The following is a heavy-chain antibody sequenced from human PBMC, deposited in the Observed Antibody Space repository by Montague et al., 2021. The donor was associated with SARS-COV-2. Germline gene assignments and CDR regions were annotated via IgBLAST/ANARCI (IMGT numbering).Heavy chain of an antibody. CDR2: MHYSTAT. D-gene: IGHD6-13*01. CDR3: ARDPKGGRQLGNWFDP. Sequence: SETLSLTCSVSGGSLETSGYYWGWVRQPPGQGLEWIVSMHYSTATFSNPCLKSRVTMSLDTYKYHFSLNLTSVTATDTADYSCARDPKGGRQLGNWFDPWGQGTLVTVSS. J-gene: IGHJ5*02. V-gene: IGHV4-39*07. CDR1: GGSLETSGYY.